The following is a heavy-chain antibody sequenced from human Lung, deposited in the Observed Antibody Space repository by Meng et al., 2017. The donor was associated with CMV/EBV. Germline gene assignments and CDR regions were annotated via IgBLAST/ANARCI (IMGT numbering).Heavy chain of an antibody. D-gene: IGHD3-10*01. Sequence: QVQLRESGPELVKPSETMSLTCAVSGDSITNHNWWAWVRQPPGKGLEWIGEIPHRGSSAYNPSLKSRVSMSIDKSKNQFSLKLTSVTAADTAVYHCLRRSGGSVWGQGTLVTVSS. J-gene: IGHJ1*01. CDR2: IPHRGSS. CDR1: GDSITNHNW. CDR3: LRRSGGSV. V-gene: IGHV4-4*02.